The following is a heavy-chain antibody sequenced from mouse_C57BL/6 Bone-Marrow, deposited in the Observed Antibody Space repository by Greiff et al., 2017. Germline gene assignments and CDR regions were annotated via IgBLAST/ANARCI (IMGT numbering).Heavy chain of an antibody. V-gene: IGHV14-4*01. CDR2: IDPEIGDT. J-gene: IGHJ2*01. CDR1: GFNIKDDY. Sequence: EVQLQQSGAELVRPGASVKLSCTASGFNIKDDYIHWVKQRPEQSLEWIGWIDPEIGDTEYDTKFQGKATLTSDTSSNTAYLQLSSLTSEDTAVYYCSSFDGTYFDYWGQGTPLTVAS. D-gene: IGHD2-3*01. CDR3: SSFDGTYFDY.